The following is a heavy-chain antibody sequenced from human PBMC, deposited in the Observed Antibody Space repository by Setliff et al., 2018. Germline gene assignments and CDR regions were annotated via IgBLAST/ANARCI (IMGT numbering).Heavy chain of an antibody. CDR1: GYPISSGYY. CDR3: ARHGLQFLEWLSAFDY. Sequence: SETLSLTCAVSGYPISSGYYWGWIRQPPGKGLEWIGNIYHSGSTYYNPSLKSRVTISVDTSKNQFSLKLTSVTAADTAVYYCARHGLQFLEWLSAFDYWGQRTLVTVSS. CDR2: IYHSGST. J-gene: IGHJ4*02. D-gene: IGHD3-3*01. V-gene: IGHV4-38-2*01.